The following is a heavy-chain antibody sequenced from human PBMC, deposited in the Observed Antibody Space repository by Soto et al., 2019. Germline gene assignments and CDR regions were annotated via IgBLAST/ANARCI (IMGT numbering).Heavy chain of an antibody. V-gene: IGHV4-34*01. J-gene: IGHJ6*03. D-gene: IGHD4-4*01. CDR2: INHSGST. Sequence: SETLSLTCAVYGGSFSGYYWSWIRQPPGKGLEWIGEINHSGSTNYNPSLKSRVTISVDTSKNQFSLKLSSMTAADTAVYYCASPTVAYYYYYMDVWGKGTTVTVSS. CDR3: ASPTVAYYYYYMDV. CDR1: GGSFSGYY.